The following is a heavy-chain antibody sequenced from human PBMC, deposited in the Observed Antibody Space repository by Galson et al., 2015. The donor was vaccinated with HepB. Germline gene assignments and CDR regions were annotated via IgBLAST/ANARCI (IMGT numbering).Heavy chain of an antibody. J-gene: IGHJ5*02. CDR1: GYSFTTYW. CDR2: LAPSDSYT. D-gene: IGHD1-1*01. Sequence: SGAEVKEPGESLRISCKGFGYSFTTYWISWVRQVPGKGLEWLGRLAPSDSYTNYSPTLQGHVTISADKSISTVYLQLNNLKASDTAMYTCARCGINWSGPNWFDPWGQGTLVTVSS. V-gene: IGHV5-10-1*01. CDR3: ARCGINWSGPNWFDP.